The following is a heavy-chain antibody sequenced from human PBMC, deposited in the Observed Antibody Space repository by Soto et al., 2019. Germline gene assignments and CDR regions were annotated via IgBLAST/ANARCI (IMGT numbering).Heavy chain of an antibody. CDR1: GFAFRSYW. CDR2: INNDETTT. J-gene: IGHJ5*02. D-gene: IGHD3-16*01. Sequence: EVQLVESGGGLVQPGGSLRLSCAASGFAFRSYWMHWVRQVPGKGLVWVSRINNDETTTNYADSVKGRFTISRDNAENTLYRQMNSLRVEDTAVYYCASGVVGGVIVHWGQGTLVTVSS. CDR3: ASGVVGGVIVH. V-gene: IGHV3-74*01.